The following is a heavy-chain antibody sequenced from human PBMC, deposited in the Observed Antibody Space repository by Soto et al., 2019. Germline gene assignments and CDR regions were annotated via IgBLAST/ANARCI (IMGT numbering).Heavy chain of an antibody. D-gene: IGHD3-3*01. CDR2: ISASGSNT. CDR3: ADGGEWSFNFEY. V-gene: IGHV3-23*01. CDR1: GFTFSSYA. Sequence: EVQLLESGGGLVQSGGSLRLSCAASGFTFSSYAMSWVRQAPGKGLEWVSGISASGSNTYYADSVKGRFTISRDNSKNTLYLQMNNLRVEDKAGYYCADGGEWSFNFEYWGQGTLVTVFS. J-gene: IGHJ4*02.